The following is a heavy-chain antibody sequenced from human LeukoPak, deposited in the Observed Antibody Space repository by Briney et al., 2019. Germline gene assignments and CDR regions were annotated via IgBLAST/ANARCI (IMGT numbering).Heavy chain of an antibody. CDR2: ISYDGGNK. V-gene: IGHV3-30-3*01. J-gene: IGHJ4*02. D-gene: IGHD5-18*01. CDR1: GFTFSSYA. Sequence: NPGGSLRLSCAASGFTFSSYAMHWVRQAPGKGLEWVAVISYDGGNKYYADSVKGRFTISRDNSKNTVYLQMNSLRTEDTAVYYCARAFGYSYGRAFDYWGQGTLVTVSS. CDR3: ARAFGYSYGRAFDY.